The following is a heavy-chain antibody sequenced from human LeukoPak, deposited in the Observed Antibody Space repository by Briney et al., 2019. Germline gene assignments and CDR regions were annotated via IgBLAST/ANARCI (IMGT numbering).Heavy chain of an antibody. CDR3: ARANVLAGGAFDI. Sequence: SETLSLTCTVSGGSISSGDYYWSWIRLPPGKGLEWIGYIYYSGSTYYNPSLKSRVTISVETSKNQFSLKLSSVTAADTAVYSCARANVLAGGAFDIWGQGTMVAVSP. CDR2: IYYSGST. CDR1: GGSISSGDYY. J-gene: IGHJ3*02. D-gene: IGHD3-10*02. V-gene: IGHV4-30-4*08.